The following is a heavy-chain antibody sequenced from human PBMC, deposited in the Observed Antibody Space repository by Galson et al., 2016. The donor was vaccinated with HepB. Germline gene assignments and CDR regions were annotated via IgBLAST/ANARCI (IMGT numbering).Heavy chain of an antibody. V-gene: IGHV3-15*01. CDR1: GFIFSNAW. Sequence: SLRLSCAASGFIFSNAWMSWVRQAPGKGLEWVGRIKRKTNAGTTDYAAPVKGRFSISRDDPKDTLYLEMNSLETEDTAVYYGTTRRALTGVYDYWGQGTLVTVST. CDR2: IKRKTNAGTT. CDR3: TTRRALTGVYDY. J-gene: IGHJ4*02.